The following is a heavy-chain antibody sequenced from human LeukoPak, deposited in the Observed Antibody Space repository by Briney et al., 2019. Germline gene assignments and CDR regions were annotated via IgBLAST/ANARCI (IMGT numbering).Heavy chain of an antibody. J-gene: IGHJ3*02. CDR2: INRSGST. Sequence: SETLSLTCAVYGGSFSGYYWSWIRQPPGKGLEWIGEINRSGSTNYNPSLKSRVTISVDTSKNQFSLKLSSVTAADTAVYYCARGLRIAVAAPKGAVAFDIWGQGTMVTVSS. V-gene: IGHV4-34*01. CDR3: ARGLRIAVAAPKGAVAFDI. D-gene: IGHD6-19*01. CDR1: GGSFSGYY.